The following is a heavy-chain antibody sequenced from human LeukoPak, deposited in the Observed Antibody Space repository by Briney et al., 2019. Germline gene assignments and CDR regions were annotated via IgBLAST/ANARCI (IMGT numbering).Heavy chain of an antibody. J-gene: IGHJ3*02. CDR1: GGSISSYY. Sequence: SETLSLTCTVSGGSISSYYWSWIRQPPGKGLEWIGEINHSGSTNYNPSLKSRVTISVDTSKNQFSLKLSSVTAADTAVYYCARDRDAFDIWGQGTMVTVSS. V-gene: IGHV4-34*01. CDR3: ARDRDAFDI. CDR2: INHSGST.